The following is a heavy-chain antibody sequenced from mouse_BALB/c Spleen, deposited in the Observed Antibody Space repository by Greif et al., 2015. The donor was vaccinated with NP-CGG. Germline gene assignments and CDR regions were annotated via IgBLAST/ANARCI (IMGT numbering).Heavy chain of an antibody. V-gene: IGHV1-80*01. J-gene: IGHJ2*01. CDR3: ARSQGYYFDY. CDR1: GYAFSSYW. Sequence: VQLQQSGAELVRPGSSVKISCKASGYAFSSYWMNWAKQRPGQGLEWIGQIYPGDGDTNYNGKFKGKATLTADKSSSTAYMQLRSLKSEDSAVYFCARSQGYYFDYWGQGTTLTVSS. CDR2: IYPGDGDT.